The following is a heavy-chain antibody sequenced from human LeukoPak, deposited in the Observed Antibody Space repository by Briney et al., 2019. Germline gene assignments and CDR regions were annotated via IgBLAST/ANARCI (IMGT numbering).Heavy chain of an antibody. J-gene: IGHJ3*02. V-gene: IGHV1-69*13. CDR2: IIPIFGTA. Sequence: ASVRVSCKASGYTFTGYFMHWVRQAPGQGLEWMGGIIPIFGTANYAQKFQGRVTITADESTSTAYMELSSLRSEDTAVYYCARLSGYSGYDHDAFDIWGQGTMVTVSS. CDR3: ARLSGYSGYDHDAFDI. CDR1: GYTFTGYF. D-gene: IGHD5-12*01.